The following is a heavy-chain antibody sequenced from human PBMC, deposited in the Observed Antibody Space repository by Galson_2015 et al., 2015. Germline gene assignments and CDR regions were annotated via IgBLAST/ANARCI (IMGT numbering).Heavy chain of an antibody. CDR2: IKQDGSEK. Sequence: SLRLSCAASGFTFSSYWMSWVRQAPGKGLEWVANIKQDGSEKYYVDSVKGRFTISRDDAKNSLYLQMNSLRAEDTAVYYCARGRGWLVLAFDIWGQGTMVTVSS. V-gene: IGHV3-7*01. CDR1: GFTFSSYW. CDR3: ARGRGWLVLAFDI. J-gene: IGHJ3*02. D-gene: IGHD6-19*01.